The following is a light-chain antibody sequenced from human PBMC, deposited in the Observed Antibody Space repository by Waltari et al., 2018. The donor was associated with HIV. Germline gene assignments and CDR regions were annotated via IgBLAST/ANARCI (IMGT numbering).Light chain of an antibody. CDR3: QSGDNSLTNVE. CDR2: KDN. CDR1: DLPRQH. V-gene: IGLV3-25*03. J-gene: IGLJ2*01. Sequence: SSGLTQSPSVSVSPGPTATITCSGDDLPRQHVCWYQQKTGQAPVLIIYKDNQRSPGVSERFSGSSQGTTVTLNITGVRAEDEADYFCQSGDNSLTNVEFGGGTKVTVL.